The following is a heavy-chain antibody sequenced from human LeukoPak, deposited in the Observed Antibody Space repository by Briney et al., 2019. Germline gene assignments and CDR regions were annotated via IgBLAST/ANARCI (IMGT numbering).Heavy chain of an antibody. CDR2: IKQDGSEK. CDR1: GFTFSSYW. J-gene: IGHJ4*02. Sequence: GGSLRLSCAASGFTFSSYWMSWVRQVPGKGLEGVANIKQDGSEKYYVDSVKGRFTISRDNAKNSLYLQMNSLRAEDTAVYYCARDYYYGSGSYEDWGQGTLVTVSS. V-gene: IGHV3-7*01. D-gene: IGHD3-10*01. CDR3: ARDYYYGSGSYED.